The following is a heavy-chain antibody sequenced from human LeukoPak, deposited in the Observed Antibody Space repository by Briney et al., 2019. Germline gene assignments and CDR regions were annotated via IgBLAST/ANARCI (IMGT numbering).Heavy chain of an antibody. CDR3: ASGYCSGGSCYSHFDY. CDR1: GFSFSSYW. J-gene: IGHJ4*02. CDR2: TNQDGSEK. Sequence: GGSLRLSCAASGFSFSSYWMSWVRQAPGKGLEWVAYTNQDGSEKYYVDSVRGRFTISRDNAKNSLYLQMNSLRAEDTAVYYCASGYCSGGSCYSHFDYWGQGTLVTVSS. V-gene: IGHV3-7*01. D-gene: IGHD2-15*01.